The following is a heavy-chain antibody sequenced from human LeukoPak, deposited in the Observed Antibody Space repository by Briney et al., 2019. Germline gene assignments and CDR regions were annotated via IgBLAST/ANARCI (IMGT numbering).Heavy chain of an antibody. V-gene: IGHV3-7*01. CDR2: IKQDGSEK. Sequence: PGGSLRLSCAASGFTFSSYWMSWVRQAPGKGLEWVANIKQDGSEKYYVDSVKGRFTISRDNAKTSLYLQMNSMRAEDTAVYYCARDAYYYDSSGYFPPSYFDYWGQGTLVTVSS. CDR3: ARDAYYYDSSGYFPPSYFDY. J-gene: IGHJ4*02. D-gene: IGHD3-22*01. CDR1: GFTFSSYW.